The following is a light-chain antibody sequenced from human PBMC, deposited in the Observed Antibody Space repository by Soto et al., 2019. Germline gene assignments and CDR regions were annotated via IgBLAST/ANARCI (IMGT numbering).Light chain of an antibody. J-gene: IGLJ3*02. CDR3: AAWDDNLSGWV. Sequence: QSVLTQPPSASGTPGQRVTISCSGGTANIGTNTVNWYQQLPGTAPKLLIYNNDQRPSGVPDRFSGSKSGTSASLAISGLQSEDEADYYCAAWDDNLSGWVFGGGTKLTVL. V-gene: IGLV1-44*01. CDR2: NND. CDR1: TANIGTNT.